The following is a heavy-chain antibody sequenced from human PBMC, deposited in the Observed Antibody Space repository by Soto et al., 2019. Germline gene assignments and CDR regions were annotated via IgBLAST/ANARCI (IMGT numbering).Heavy chain of an antibody. J-gene: IGHJ4*02. CDR3: ARDKRDLRFLEWSYYFDY. V-gene: IGHV3-30-3*01. Sequence: GGSLRLSCAASGFTFSDYYMSWIRQAPGKGLEWVALISYDGSNKYYADSVKGRFTISRDNSKNTLYLQMNSLRAEDTAVYYCARDKRDLRFLEWSYYFDYWGQGTLVTVSS. CDR1: GFTFSDYY. CDR2: ISYDGSNK. D-gene: IGHD3-3*01.